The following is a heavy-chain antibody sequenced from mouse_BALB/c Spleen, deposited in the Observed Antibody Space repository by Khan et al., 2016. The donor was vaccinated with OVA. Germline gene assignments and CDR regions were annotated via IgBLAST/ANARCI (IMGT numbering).Heavy chain of an antibody. CDR3: ARQGGIYDGPFDY. Sequence: EVELVESGGGLVKPGGSLKLSCAASGFTFNNYAMSWVRQTPEKRLEWVATVSSGGSYTYYPDSVKGRFTISRAHAKNTLYLQMSSLRSEDTAMYYGARQGGIYDGPFDYWGQGTTLTVSS. CDR2: VSSGGSYT. D-gene: IGHD2-3*01. J-gene: IGHJ2*01. V-gene: IGHV5-9-3*01. CDR1: GFTFNNYA.